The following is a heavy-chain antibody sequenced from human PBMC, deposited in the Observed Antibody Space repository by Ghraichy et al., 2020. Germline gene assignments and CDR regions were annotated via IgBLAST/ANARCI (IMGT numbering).Heavy chain of an antibody. V-gene: IGHV7-4-1*02. CDR3: ARARTVSLMATMAY. CDR2: INTNTGNP. Sequence: ASVKVSCKASSYTFTSYAINWVRQSPGQGLEWMGWINTNTGNPTYAQGFTGRFVFSLDTSVSTAYLQISSLKAEDTAVYFCARARTVSLMATMAYWGQGTLVTVSS. J-gene: IGHJ4*02. D-gene: IGHD5-24*01. CDR1: SYTFTSYA.